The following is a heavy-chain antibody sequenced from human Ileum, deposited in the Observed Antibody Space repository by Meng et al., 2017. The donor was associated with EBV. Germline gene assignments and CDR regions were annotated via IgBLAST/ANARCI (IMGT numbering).Heavy chain of an antibody. Sequence: QGQRQEPGPGLLKPSATLSLPCAVSGASISSTNWWSWVRQPPGKGLEWIGDIYHSGSTNYNPSLKSRVTISIDASKNQFSLKVTSVTAADTAMYYCANRRPASGPLGDYWGQGTLVTVSS. J-gene: IGHJ4*02. D-gene: IGHD2-2*01. CDR2: IYHSGST. V-gene: IGHV4-4*02. CDR3: ANRRPASGPLGDY. CDR1: GASISSTNW.